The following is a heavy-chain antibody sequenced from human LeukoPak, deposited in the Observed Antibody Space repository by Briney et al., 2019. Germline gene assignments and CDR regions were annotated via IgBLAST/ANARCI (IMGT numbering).Heavy chain of an antibody. CDR2: MNPNSGNT. J-gene: IGHJ4*02. D-gene: IGHD2-2*01. V-gene: IGHV1-8*01. Sequence: ASVKVSCKASGYTFSSYDINWVRQATGQGLEWMGWMNPNSGNTGYAQKFQGRVTMTRNTSISTAYMELSGLRSEDTAVYYCARGYSSIWYFEYWGQGTLLTVSS. CDR1: GYTFSSYD. CDR3: ARGYSSIWYFEY.